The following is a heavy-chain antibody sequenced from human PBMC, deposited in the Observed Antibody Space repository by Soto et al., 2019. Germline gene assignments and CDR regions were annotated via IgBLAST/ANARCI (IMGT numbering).Heavy chain of an antibody. J-gene: IGHJ5*02. CDR3: AKDRLPTVVTGGRTGGRGFDH. D-gene: IGHD4-17*01. Sequence: GGSLRLSCAASGFTFSSYAMSWVRQAPGKGLEWVSGISGGAGSTYYADSVRGRFTISRDNSMNTLYLQMNSLRAEDTAVYYCAKDRLPTVVTGGRTGGRGFDHWGQGTLVTVSS. CDR1: GFTFSSYA. V-gene: IGHV3-23*01. CDR2: ISGGAGST.